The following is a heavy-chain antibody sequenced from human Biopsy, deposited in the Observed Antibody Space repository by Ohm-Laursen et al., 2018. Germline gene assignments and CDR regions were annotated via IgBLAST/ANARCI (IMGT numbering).Heavy chain of an antibody. J-gene: IGHJ3*01. D-gene: IGHD3-22*01. CDR2: ISPYNGNG. Sequence: ASVTASCQTSGYTFPNFGISWARQAPGRGLEWMGWISPYNGNGDYEKNFHGRVTLTADTSTSTVYMELRSLRSGDTAVYYCATSHYFESTGYAFDFWGQGTMVSVSS. CDR1: GYTFPNFG. CDR3: ATSHYFESTGYAFDF. V-gene: IGHV1-18*01.